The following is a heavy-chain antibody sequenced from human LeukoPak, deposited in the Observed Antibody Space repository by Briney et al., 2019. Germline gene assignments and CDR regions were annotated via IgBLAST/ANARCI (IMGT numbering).Heavy chain of an antibody. V-gene: IGHV3-23*01. CDR2: ISGSGGST. CDR1: GFTFSSYA. J-gene: IGHJ4*02. Sequence: PGGSLRLSCAASGFTFSSYAMSWVRQAPGKGLEWVSAISGSGGSTYYADSVKGRFTISRDNSKNTLYLQMNSLRTEDTAVYYCAKDLFAMTQWEQLGYWGQGTLVTVSS. D-gene: IGHD1-26*01. CDR3: AKDLFAMTQWEQLGY.